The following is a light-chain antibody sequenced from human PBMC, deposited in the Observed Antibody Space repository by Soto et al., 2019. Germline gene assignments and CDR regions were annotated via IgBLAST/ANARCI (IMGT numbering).Light chain of an antibody. CDR1: SSNIGAGYD. CDR3: QSYDSSLSGSDV. CDR2: GNS. Sequence: QSVLTQPPSVSGAPGQRVTISCTGSSSNIGAGYDVHWYQQLPGTAPKLLIYGNSNRPSGVPDRFSGSKSGTSASMAITGLQAXXXXXYYCQSYDSSLSGSDVFGTGTKV. V-gene: IGLV1-40*01. J-gene: IGLJ1*01.